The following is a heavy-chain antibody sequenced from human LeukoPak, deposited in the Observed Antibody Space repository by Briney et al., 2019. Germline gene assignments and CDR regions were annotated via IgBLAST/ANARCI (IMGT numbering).Heavy chain of an antibody. CDR2: INPSGSSA. CDR1: GYSFTSYY. D-gene: IGHD5-18*01. Sequence: GASVKVSCKASGYSFTSYYMHWVRQAPGQGLEWMGSINPSGSSAAYAQKFQGRLTMTRDTSISTAYMELSRLRSDDTAVYYCARGQSGYSYGPPGYYYYYMDVWGKGTTVTVSS. V-gene: IGHV1-46*01. CDR3: ARGQSGYSYGPPGYYYYYMDV. J-gene: IGHJ6*03.